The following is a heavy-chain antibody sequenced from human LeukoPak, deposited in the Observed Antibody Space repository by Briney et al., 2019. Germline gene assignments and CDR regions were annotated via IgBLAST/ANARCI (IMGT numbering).Heavy chain of an antibody. CDR3: ARDDYGAY. CDR1: GFIFSNYL. Sequence: GGSLRLSCAASGFIFSNYLMSWVRQAPGKGLEWVANINQDGSEKYYVDSVKGRFTISRDNAKNSLFLQMDSLTAEDTAVYYCARDDYGAYWGQGTLVTVSS. CDR2: INQDGSEK. J-gene: IGHJ4*02. V-gene: IGHV3-7*01.